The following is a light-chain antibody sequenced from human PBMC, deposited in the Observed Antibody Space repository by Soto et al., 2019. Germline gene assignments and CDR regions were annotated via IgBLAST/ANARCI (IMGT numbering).Light chain of an antibody. CDR1: QDISNY. V-gene: IGKV1-33*01. CDR3: QQYDNLPPGLT. CDR2: DAS. Sequence: DIQMTQSPSSLSASVGDRVTITCQASQDISNYLNWYQQKPGKAPKLLIYDASNLETGVPSRFSGSGSGKDFTFTISSLQPEDIATYYCQQYDNLPPGLTFGGGTKVEIK. J-gene: IGKJ4*01.